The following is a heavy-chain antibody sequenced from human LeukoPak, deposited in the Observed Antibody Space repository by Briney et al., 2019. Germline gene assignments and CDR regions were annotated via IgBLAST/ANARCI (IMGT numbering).Heavy chain of an antibody. Sequence: GGSLRLSCAASGFIFSSYTMNWVRQAPGRGPEWVSSITTSGSYLYYADSVKGRFTISRDNAKNSLFLQMNSLRAEDTALYYCAKDKSSRWNAFDMWGQGTMVTVSS. J-gene: IGHJ3*02. D-gene: IGHD6-13*01. V-gene: IGHV3-21*06. CDR1: GFIFSSYT. CDR2: ITTSGSYL. CDR3: AKDKSSRWNAFDM.